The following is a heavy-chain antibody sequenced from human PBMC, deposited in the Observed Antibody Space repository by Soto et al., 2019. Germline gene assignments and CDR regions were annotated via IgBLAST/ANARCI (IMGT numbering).Heavy chain of an antibody. CDR2: IIPIFGTA. V-gene: IGHV1-69*13. D-gene: IGHD1-26*01. CDR1: GGTFSSYA. CDR3: ANSIVGALGGFDP. J-gene: IGHJ5*02. Sequence: SVKVSCKSSGGTFSSYAISWVRQAPGQGLEWMGWIIPIFGTANYAQKFQGRVTITADESTSTAYMELSSLRSEDTAVYYCANSIVGALGGFDPWGQGTLVTVSS.